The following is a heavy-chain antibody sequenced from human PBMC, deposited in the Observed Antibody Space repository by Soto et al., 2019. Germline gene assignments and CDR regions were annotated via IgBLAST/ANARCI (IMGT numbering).Heavy chain of an antibody. CDR2: INWNGGST. J-gene: IGHJ4*02. D-gene: IGHD6-19*01. CDR3: AKDLDYSSGWNFDY. Sequence: GGSLRLSCAASGFTFDDYGMSWVRQATGKGLEWVSGINWNGGSTGYADSVKGRFTISRDNSKNTLYLQMNSLRAEDTAVYYCAKDLDYSSGWNFDYWGQGTLVTVSS. CDR1: GFTFDDYG. V-gene: IGHV3-20*04.